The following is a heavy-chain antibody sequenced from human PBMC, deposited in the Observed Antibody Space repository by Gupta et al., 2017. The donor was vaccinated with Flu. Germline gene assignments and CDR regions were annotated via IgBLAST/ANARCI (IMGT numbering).Heavy chain of an antibody. V-gene: IGHV3-7*04. CDR3: AREGPARIAARRGFDY. J-gene: IGHJ4*02. CDR1: GFTFSSYW. CDR2: IKQDGSEK. Sequence: EVQLVESGGGLVQPGGSLRLSCAASGFTFSSYWMSWVRQAPGKGLEWGANIKQDGSEKYYVDSVKGRFTISRDNAKNSLYLQMNSLRAEDTAVYYCAREGPARIAARRGFDYWGQGTLVTVSS. D-gene: IGHD6-6*01.